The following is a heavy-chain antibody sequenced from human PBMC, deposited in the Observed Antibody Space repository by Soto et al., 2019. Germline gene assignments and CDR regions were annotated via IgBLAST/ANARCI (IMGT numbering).Heavy chain of an antibody. CDR2: IYSNGDT. V-gene: IGHV4-31*03. Sequence: SETLSLTCSVSSDSMNSGGYYWSWIRQHPGKGLEWIGYIYSNGDTYYNPTLKSRVTISVDTSKNQFSLNLTSVTAADTAVYYCARRGGSSSGYYYYAMDVWGQGTTVTVSS. CDR1: SDSMNSGGYY. CDR3: ARRGGSSSGYYYYAMDV. D-gene: IGHD6-6*01. J-gene: IGHJ6*02.